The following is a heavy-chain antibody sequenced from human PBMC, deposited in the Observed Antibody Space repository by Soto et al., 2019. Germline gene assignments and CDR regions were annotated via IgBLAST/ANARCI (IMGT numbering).Heavy chain of an antibody. V-gene: IGHV3-23*01. CDR1: GFTFSTYA. CDR3: GKYVSGSIGSHYYYAMDV. CDR2: ISGSSGST. Sequence: EVQLLESGGGLVQPGGSLRLSCAASGFTFSTYAMSWVRQAPGKGLEWVSTISGSSGSTYYADSVKGRFTVSRDKTRNTLYLKMNGLKAEDRHVYYCGKYVSGSIGSHYYYAMDVWGHGATVSVSS. J-gene: IGHJ6*02. D-gene: IGHD3-10*01.